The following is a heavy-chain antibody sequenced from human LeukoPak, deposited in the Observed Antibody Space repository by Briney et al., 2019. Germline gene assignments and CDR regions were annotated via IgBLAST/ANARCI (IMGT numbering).Heavy chain of an antibody. CDR3: AREITMIVVVHWFDP. CDR1: GFTFSSYW. J-gene: IGHJ5*02. D-gene: IGHD3-22*01. Sequence: GGSLRLSCAASGFTFSSYWMSWVRQAPGKGLEWVANIKQDGSEKYYVDSVKGRFTISRDNAKNSLYLQMNSLRAEDTAVYYCAREITMIVVVHWFDPWGQGTLVTVSS. V-gene: IGHV3-7*01. CDR2: IKQDGSEK.